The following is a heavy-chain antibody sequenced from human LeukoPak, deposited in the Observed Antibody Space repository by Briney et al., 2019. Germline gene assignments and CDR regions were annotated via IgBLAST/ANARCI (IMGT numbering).Heavy chain of an antibody. Sequence: SVKVSCKASGGTFSSYTISWVRQAPGQGLEWMGRIIPILGIANYAQKFQGRVTITADKSTSTAYMELSSLRSEDTAVYYCARDQGSIVGALFYYYYGMDVWGQGTTVTVSS. CDR1: GGTFSSYT. V-gene: IGHV1-69*04. J-gene: IGHJ6*02. D-gene: IGHD1-26*01. CDR3: ARDQGSIVGALFYYYYGMDV. CDR2: IIPILGIA.